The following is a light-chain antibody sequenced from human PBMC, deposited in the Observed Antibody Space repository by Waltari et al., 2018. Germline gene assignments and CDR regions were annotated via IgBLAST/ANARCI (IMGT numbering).Light chain of an antibody. J-gene: IGKJ4*01. CDR3: QQYDGSVVT. CDR1: QTITGSW. Sequence: EIVLTQSPGTLALSPVESVTASCRASQTITGSWLTWYHQKPGQAPRLLIYGASNRAPGIPDRFSGSGSGTDFTLTISRLEPEDSAVYYCQQYDGSVVTFGGGTKVEIK. CDR2: GAS. V-gene: IGKV3-20*01.